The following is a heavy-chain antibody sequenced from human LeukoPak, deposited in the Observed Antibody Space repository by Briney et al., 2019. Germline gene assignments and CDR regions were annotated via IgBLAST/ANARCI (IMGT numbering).Heavy chain of an antibody. J-gene: IGHJ4*02. V-gene: IGHV1-69*01. CDR1: GGTFSSYA. D-gene: IGHD3-22*01. CDR3: ARDSAYYYDSSGFSGDY. Sequence: SVKVSCKASGGTFSSYAISWVRQAPGRGLEWMGGIIPIFGTANYAQKFQGRVTITADESTSTAYMELSSLRSEDTAVYYCARDSAYYYDSSGFSGDYWGQGTLVTVSS. CDR2: IIPIFGTA.